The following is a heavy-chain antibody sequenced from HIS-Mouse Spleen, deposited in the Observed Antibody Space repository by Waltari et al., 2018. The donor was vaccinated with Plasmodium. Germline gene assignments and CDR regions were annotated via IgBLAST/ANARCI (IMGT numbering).Heavy chain of an antibody. CDR1: GYTFTSYD. J-gene: IGHJ4*02. D-gene: IGHD6-6*01. CDR2: RNPKSGNT. V-gene: IGHV1-8*01. Sequence: QVQLVQSGAEVKKPGASVKVSCKASGYTFTSYDINWVRQATGQGLEWMGRRNPKSGNTGYAQKFHGRVTMTRYTSISTAYMELSSLRSEDTAVYYCARANSSSSDYWGQGTLVTVSS. CDR3: ARANSSSSDY.